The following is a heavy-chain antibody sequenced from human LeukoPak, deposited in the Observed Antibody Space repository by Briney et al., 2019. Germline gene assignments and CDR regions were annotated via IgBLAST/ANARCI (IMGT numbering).Heavy chain of an antibody. CDR3: AKVSSSGWSDFDY. V-gene: IGHV4-4*02. J-gene: IGHJ4*02. D-gene: IGHD6-19*01. Sequence: SGTLSLTCAVSGGSISNNNWWSWVRQPPGKGLEWIGEIYHSGSTNFNPSLKSRVTISVDKSKNQFSLKLRSVTAADTAVYYCAKVSSSGWSDFDYWGQGALVIVSS. CDR1: GGSISNNNW. CDR2: IYHSGST.